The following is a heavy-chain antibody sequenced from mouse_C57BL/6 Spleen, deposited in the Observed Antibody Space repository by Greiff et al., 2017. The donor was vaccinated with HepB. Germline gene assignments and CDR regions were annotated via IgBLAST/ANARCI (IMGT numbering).Heavy chain of an antibody. CDR1: GYSFTDYN. J-gene: IGHJ4*01. CDR2: INPNYGTT. D-gene: IGHD3-2*02. CDR3: AREAQAPYYYAMDY. Sequence: EVQLQQSGPELVKPGASVKISCKASGYSFTDYNMNWVKQSNGKSLEWIGVINPNYGTTSYNQKFKGKATLTVDTSSSTAYMQLSSLTSEDSAVYYCAREAQAPYYYAMDYWGQGTSVTVSS. V-gene: IGHV1-39*01.